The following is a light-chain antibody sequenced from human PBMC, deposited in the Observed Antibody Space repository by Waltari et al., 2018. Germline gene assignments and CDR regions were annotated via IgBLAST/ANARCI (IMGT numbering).Light chain of an antibody. CDR1: QDINKW. Sequence: DIHMTQSPPSVSASEGDSVTITCRASQDINKWLAWFQQTPGKAPKLLIYAGSSLQSGVPSRFSGSGSGADFTLTISTLQPEDSATYYCQQAHSFPYSFGQGTKLEIK. CDR2: AGS. V-gene: IGKV1-12*01. CDR3: QQAHSFPYS. J-gene: IGKJ2*03.